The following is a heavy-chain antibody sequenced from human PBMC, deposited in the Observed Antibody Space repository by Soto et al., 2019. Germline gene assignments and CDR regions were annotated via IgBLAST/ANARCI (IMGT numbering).Heavy chain of an antibody. CDR1: SGSIGGYY. CDR2: INQSGTT. D-gene: IGHD6-19*01. V-gene: IGHV4-34*01. CDR3: ARGSQWLDY. J-gene: IGHJ4*02. Sequence: PSETLSLTCAVYSGSIGGYYWSWIRHPPGKGLEWIGEINQSGTTIYNPSLKSRVTISVDTSKNQFSLKLSSVTAADMAVYYCARGSQWLDYWGQGTLVTVSS.